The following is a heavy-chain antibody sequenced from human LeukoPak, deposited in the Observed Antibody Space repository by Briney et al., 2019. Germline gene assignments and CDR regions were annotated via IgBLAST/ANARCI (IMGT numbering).Heavy chain of an antibody. J-gene: IGHJ4*02. CDR2: INPNSGGT. CDR3: ARDAVKYGDYGEYYFDY. Sequence: GASVKVSCKASGYTFTGYYMHWVRQAPGQGLEWMGRINPNSGGTNYAQKLQGRVTMTTDTSTSTAYMELRSLRSDDTAVYYCARDAVKYGDYGEYYFDYWGQGTLVTVSS. D-gene: IGHD4-17*01. V-gene: IGHV1-2*06. CDR1: GYTFTGYY.